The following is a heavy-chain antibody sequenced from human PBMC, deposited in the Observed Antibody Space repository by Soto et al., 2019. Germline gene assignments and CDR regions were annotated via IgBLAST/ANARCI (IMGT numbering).Heavy chain of an antibody. J-gene: IGHJ6*02. V-gene: IGHV1-8*01. Sequence: GASVKVSCKTSGYTFTSYDINWVRQASGQGLEWMGWMNPNSGNQGSAQKFQGRVTMTRSTSINTAYMELSSLRSEDTAVYYCARAIVPAAITKYYYYYGMDVWGQGTTVTVSS. CDR2: MNPNSGNQ. CDR3: ARAIVPAAITKYYYYYGMDV. D-gene: IGHD2-2*02. CDR1: GYTFTSYD.